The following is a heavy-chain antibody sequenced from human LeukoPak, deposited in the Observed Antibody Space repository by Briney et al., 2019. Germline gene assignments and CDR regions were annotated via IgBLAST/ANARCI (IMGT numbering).Heavy chain of an antibody. Sequence: SETLSLTCTVSGASITGSSYYWGWIRQPTGKGLEWIGSIYYYGSTYYNPSLKSRVTISVDTSKNQFSLKLSSVTAADTAVYYCARHPAGGYFDYWGQGTLVTVSS. CDR1: GASITGSSYY. D-gene: IGHD3-10*01. CDR2: IYYYGST. J-gene: IGHJ4*02. CDR3: ARHPAGGYFDY. V-gene: IGHV4-39*01.